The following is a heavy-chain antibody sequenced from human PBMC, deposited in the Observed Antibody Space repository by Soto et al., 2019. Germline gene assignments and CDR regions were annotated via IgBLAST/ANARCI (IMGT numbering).Heavy chain of an antibody. J-gene: IGHJ6*02. CDR2: IYYSGST. V-gene: IGHV4-31*03. Sequence: SETLSLTCTVSGGSISSGGYYWSWIRQHPGKGLEWIGYIYYSGSTYYNPSLKSRVTISVDTSKNQFSLKLSSVTAADTAVYYCARDRGLYDFWSGRDGDYYYYGMDVWGQGTTVTVSS. CDR1: GGSISSGGYY. CDR3: ARDRGLYDFWSGRDGDYYYYGMDV. D-gene: IGHD3-3*01.